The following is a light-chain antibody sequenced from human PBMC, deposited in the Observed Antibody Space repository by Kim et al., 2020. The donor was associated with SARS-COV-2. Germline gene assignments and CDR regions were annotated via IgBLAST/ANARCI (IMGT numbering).Light chain of an antibody. J-gene: IGLJ3*02. Sequence: GQKVTVYWCGSGRDIGKNFVSWYQQRPGTALKLLVYENNRRPLVIPDRFSGSKSGTSATLGNTGLQTGDEADYYCGAWDSSLSVGVFGGGTQLTV. CDR1: GRDIGKNF. V-gene: IGLV1-51*01. CDR3: GAWDSSLSVGV. CDR2: ENN.